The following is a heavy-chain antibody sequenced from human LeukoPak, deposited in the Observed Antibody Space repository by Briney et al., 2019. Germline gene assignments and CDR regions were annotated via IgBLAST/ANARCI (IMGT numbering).Heavy chain of an antibody. D-gene: IGHD3-22*01. CDR1: GFTFSSYA. V-gene: IGHV3-23*01. J-gene: IGHJ4*02. CDR3: ARGSGFFLDFDY. CDR2: SSGSSSRT. Sequence: GGSLRLSCAASGFTFSSYAMSWVRQAPGKGLEWVSASSGSSSRTYYADSVKGRFTISRDSSKNTLYLQMNSLRVDDAAVCYCARGSGFFLDFDYWGQGTLVTVSS.